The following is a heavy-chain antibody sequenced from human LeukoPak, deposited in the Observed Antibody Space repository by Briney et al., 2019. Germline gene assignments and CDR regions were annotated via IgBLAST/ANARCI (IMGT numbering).Heavy chain of an antibody. V-gene: IGHV1-2*02. CDR3: ARVKTMIIVVSLFDY. CDR1: GGTFTGYY. D-gene: IGHD3-22*01. CDR2: INPNSGGT. J-gene: IGHJ4*02. Sequence: ASVKVSCKASGGTFTGYYMHWVRQAPGQGLEWMGWINPNSGGTNYAQQFQGRLTMTRDTSISTAYMELSRLRSDDTAVYYCARVKTMIIVVSLFDYWGQGTLVTVSS.